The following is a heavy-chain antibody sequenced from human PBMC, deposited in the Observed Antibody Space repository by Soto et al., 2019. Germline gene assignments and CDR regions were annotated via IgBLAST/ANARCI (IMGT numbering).Heavy chain of an antibody. V-gene: IGHV1-69*13. CDR1: GGTFSTYA. J-gene: IGHJ6*02. Sequence: GASVKVSCKASGGTFSTYAINWVRQAPGQGLEWMGGIIPMFGVANYAQKIQGRGTITADESTRTAYMELSSLRSEDTAVYYCARVDPFLGPTPRRTDDYSNYADYYYYGMDVWGQGTTVTVSS. CDR3: ARVDPFLGPTPRRTDDYSNYADYYYYGMDV. CDR2: IIPMFGVA. D-gene: IGHD4-4*01.